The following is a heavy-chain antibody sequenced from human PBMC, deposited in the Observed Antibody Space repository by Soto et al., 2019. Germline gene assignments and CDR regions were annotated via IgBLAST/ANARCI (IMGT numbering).Heavy chain of an antibody. Sequence: GESLKISCKGSGYSFTTYWIVWVRQMPGNGLEWMGIIFPRDSDTRYNPSFQGQVIISADKSISTAYLQWSSLKASDTAMYYCASTYYDIVTGYYIPGDYWGQGTRVTVSS. CDR2: IFPRDSDT. CDR3: ASTYYDIVTGYYIPGDY. D-gene: IGHD3-9*01. CDR1: GYSFTTYW. J-gene: IGHJ4*02. V-gene: IGHV5-51*01.